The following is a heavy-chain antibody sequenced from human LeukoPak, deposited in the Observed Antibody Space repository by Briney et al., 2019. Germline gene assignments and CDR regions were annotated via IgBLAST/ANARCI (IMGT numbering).Heavy chain of an antibody. Sequence: GGSLRLSCAASGFTVSSNYMSWVRQAPGKGLEWVSAISGSGGSTYYADSVRGRFTISRDNSKNTLYLQMNSLRAEDTAVYYCAKDPQRTYYYGMDVWGQGTTVTVSS. V-gene: IGHV3-23*01. CDR3: AKDPQRTYYYGMDV. CDR1: GFTVSSNY. J-gene: IGHJ6*02. CDR2: ISGSGGST.